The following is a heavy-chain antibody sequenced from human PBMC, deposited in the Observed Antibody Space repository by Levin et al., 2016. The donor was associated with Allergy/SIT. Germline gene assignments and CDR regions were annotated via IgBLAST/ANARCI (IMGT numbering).Heavy chain of an antibody. Sequence: WVRQAPGQGLEWMGWINPHSGGTNYAQHFQGRVTMTRDTSVTTAYMEVRRLKSDDTAVYYCAVPYSSGWYILDYWGQGTLVTVSS. CDR3: AVPYSSGWYILDY. J-gene: IGHJ4*02. D-gene: IGHD6-19*01. CDR2: INPHSGGT. V-gene: IGHV1-2*02.